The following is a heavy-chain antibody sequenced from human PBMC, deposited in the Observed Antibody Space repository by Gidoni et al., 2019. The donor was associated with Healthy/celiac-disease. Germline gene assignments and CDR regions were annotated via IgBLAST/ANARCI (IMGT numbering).Heavy chain of an antibody. V-gene: IGHV4-39*07. J-gene: IGHJ4*02. CDR2: IYYSGST. CDR3: ARVLLTGAGFDY. CDR1: GGSVSSSSYY. Sequence: QLQLPESGPGLVKPSETLSLTCTVSGGSVSSSSYYWGWIRQPPGKGLEWIGSIYYSGSTYYNPSLKSRVTISVDTSKNQFSRKLSSVTAADTAVYYCARVLLTGAGFDYWGQGTLVTVSS. D-gene: IGHD7-27*01.